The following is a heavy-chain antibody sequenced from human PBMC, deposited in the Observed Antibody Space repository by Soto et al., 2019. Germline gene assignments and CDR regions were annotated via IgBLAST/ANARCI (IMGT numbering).Heavy chain of an antibody. V-gene: IGHV3-23*01. CDR3: SKAPGDYYYIDV. CDR1: GFTFSDYS. J-gene: IGHJ6*03. Sequence: EVQLLESGGGLVQPGGSLRLSCAASGFTFSDYSMNWVRQAPGRGLEWVSTISSGGLSTYFADSVQGRFTISRDNSNEKLYHQMNNLRADDTAVYFCSKAPGDYYYIDVWGKGTTVTVSS. CDR2: ISSGGLST.